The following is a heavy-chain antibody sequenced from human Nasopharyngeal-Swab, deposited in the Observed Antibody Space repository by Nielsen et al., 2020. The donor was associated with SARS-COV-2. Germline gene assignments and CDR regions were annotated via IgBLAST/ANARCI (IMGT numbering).Heavy chain of an antibody. Sequence: GGSLRLSCAASGFTFSTYAMNWVRRAPGKGLEWVSSISGSGATTYYADSVKGRVTISRDNSKNTLYLQVSSLRAEDTAVYYCARDEMGDLIGYCSSTSCYPDYWGQGTLVTVSS. CDR3: ARDEMGDLIGYCSSTSCYPDY. J-gene: IGHJ4*02. D-gene: IGHD2-2*01. CDR1: GFTFSTYA. CDR2: ISGSGATT. V-gene: IGHV3-23*01.